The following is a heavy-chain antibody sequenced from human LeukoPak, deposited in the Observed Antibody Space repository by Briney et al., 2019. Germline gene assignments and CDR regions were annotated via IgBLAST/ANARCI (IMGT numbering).Heavy chain of an antibody. CDR3: AKTLSSGYDVDC. CDR2: ISGSGGST. CDR1: GFTFSSFE. Sequence: PGGSLRLSCAASGFTFSSFEMNWVRQAPGKGLEWVSAISGSGGSTYYADSVKGRFTISRDSSKNTLSLQMNSLRAEDTALYYCAKTLSSGYDVDCWGQGTLVTVSS. D-gene: IGHD3-22*01. J-gene: IGHJ4*02. V-gene: IGHV3-23*01.